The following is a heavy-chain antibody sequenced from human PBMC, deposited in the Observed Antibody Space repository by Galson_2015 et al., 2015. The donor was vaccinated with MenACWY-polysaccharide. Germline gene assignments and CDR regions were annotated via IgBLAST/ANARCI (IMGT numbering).Heavy chain of an antibody. CDR1: GFTFSGSA. Sequence: SLRLSCAASGFTFSGSAIHWVRQASGKGLEWAGRVRSKANNYATAYAASVKGRFIISGDDSENMASLQMNSLKTEDTAVYYCTRRYYGSGSSTNGWDYGLDVWGQGTTVTVSS. CDR2: VRSKANNYAT. D-gene: IGHD3-10*01. CDR3: TRRYYGSGSSTNGWDYGLDV. V-gene: IGHV3-73*01. J-gene: IGHJ6*02.